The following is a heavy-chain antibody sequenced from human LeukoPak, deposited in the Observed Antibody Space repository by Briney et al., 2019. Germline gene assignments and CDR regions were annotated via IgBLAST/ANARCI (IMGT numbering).Heavy chain of an antibody. CDR2: IKSKNDGGTS. D-gene: IGHD5-18*01. J-gene: IGHJ2*01. CDR1: GFTFSNAW. V-gene: IGHV3-15*01. CDR3: TTAPWIQLWSCLNFDL. Sequence: GGSLRLSCAASGFTFSNAWMSWVRQAPGQGLEWVGRIKSKNDGGTSDHAAPVKGIFTSSRDETENALYLQMHTLKPEDTAVYYCTTAPWIQLWSCLNFDLWGRGTLVTVSS.